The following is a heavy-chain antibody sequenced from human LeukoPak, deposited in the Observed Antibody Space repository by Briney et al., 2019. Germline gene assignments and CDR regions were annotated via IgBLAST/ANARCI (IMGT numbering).Heavy chain of an antibody. CDR3: AKDLDCSSTSCDRHY. J-gene: IGHJ4*02. Sequence: GGSLRLSCAASGFTFSSYAMSWVRQAPGKGLEWVSAISGSGGSTYYADSVKGRFTISRDNSKNTLYLQMNSLRAEDTAVYYCAKDLDCSSTSCDRHYWGQGTLVTVSS. CDR2: ISGSGGST. V-gene: IGHV3-23*01. D-gene: IGHD2-2*02. CDR1: GFTFSSYA.